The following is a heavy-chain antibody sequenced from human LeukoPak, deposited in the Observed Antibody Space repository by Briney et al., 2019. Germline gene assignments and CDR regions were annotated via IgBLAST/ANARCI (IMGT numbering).Heavy chain of an antibody. CDR2: IYYSGTP. CDR1: GGSISSHY. J-gene: IGHJ4*02. D-gene: IGHD5-12*01. CDR3: ARGGVFGFSAYDY. V-gene: IGHV4-59*08. Sequence: PSETLSLICTVSGGSISSHYWSWIRQPPGKGLEWIGYIYYSGTPNYNPSLKSRVTTSVDTSKNQFSLKLTSVTAADTAVYYCARGGVFGFSAYDYWGQGTLVTVSS.